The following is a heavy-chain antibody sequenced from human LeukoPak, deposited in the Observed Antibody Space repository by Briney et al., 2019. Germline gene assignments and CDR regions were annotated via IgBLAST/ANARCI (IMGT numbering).Heavy chain of an antibody. CDR2: ISGSGGST. CDR1: GFTFSSYA. D-gene: IGHD6-13*01. J-gene: IGHJ4*02. Sequence: GGSLRLSCAASGFTFSSYAMSWVRQAPGKGLEWVSAISGSGGSTYYADSVKGRFTISRDNSKNTLYLQMNSLRAEDTAVYYCAKDRYSSSWYGDPYYFDYWGQGTLVTVSS. V-gene: IGHV3-23*01. CDR3: AKDRYSSSWYGDPYYFDY.